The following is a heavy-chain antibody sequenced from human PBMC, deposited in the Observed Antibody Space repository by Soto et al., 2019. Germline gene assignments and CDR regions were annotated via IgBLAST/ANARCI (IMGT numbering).Heavy chain of an antibody. Sequence: ASVKVSCKASGYTFTSYGISWVRQAPGQGLEWMGWISAYNGNTNYAQKLQGRVTMTTDTSTSTAYMELRSLRSDDTAVYYCARAGTLLRYFDWLDYYYGMDVWGQGTTVTVSS. V-gene: IGHV1-18*01. J-gene: IGHJ6*02. CDR1: GYTFTSYG. CDR2: ISAYNGNT. D-gene: IGHD3-9*01. CDR3: ARAGTLLRYFDWLDYYYGMDV.